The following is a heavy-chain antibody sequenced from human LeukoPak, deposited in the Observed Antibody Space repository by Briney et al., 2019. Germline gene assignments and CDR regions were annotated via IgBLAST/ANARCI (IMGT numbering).Heavy chain of an antibody. Sequence: PSETLSLTCAVYGGSFSGYYLSWVRQPPGKGLEWIGEINHSGSTNYNPSLKSRVTISVDTSKNQFSLKLSSVTAADTAVYYCARGWYYTYNYFDHWGQETLVTVSS. CDR2: INHSGST. J-gene: IGHJ4*02. CDR1: GGSFSGYY. V-gene: IGHV4-34*01. D-gene: IGHD1-7*01. CDR3: ARGWYYTYNYFDH.